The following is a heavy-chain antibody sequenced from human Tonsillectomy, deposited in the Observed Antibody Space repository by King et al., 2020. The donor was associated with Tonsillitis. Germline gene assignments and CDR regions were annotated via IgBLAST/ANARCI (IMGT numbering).Heavy chain of an antibody. Sequence: VQLVESGGGLVQPGGSLRLSCAASGFTFRSYAMSWVRQAPGKGLEWVSGISGSGGSTYSADSVKGRFTISRDNSKNTLFLQMNSLRVEDTAVYYCAKDKVATMPRDAFDFWGQGKMVTVSS. CDR1: GFTFRSYA. V-gene: IGHV3-23*04. D-gene: IGHD5-12*01. CDR3: AKDKVATMPRDAFDF. J-gene: IGHJ3*01. CDR2: ISGSGGST.